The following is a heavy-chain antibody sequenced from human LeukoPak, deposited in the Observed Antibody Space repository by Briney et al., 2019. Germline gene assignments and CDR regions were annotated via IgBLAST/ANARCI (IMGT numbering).Heavy chain of an antibody. J-gene: IGHJ4*02. CDR1: GGSISNTNW. Sequence: SETLSLTCAVSGGSISNTNWWSWVRQPPGKGLEWIGEIYHSGTTNYNPSFKSRVTISVDKSKNQFSLKLSSVTAADTAVYYCASGYGYPSPFDYWGQGTLVTVSS. D-gene: IGHD5-18*01. CDR3: ASGYGYPSPFDY. CDR2: IYHSGTT. V-gene: IGHV4-4*02.